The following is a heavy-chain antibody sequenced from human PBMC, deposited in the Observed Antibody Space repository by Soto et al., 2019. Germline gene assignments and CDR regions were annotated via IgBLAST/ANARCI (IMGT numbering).Heavy chain of an antibody. D-gene: IGHD5-18*01. Sequence: QVQLVQSGAEVKKPESSVKVSCKAPGGTFSTYAISWVRQAHGQGLEWMGGIIPMFGTANYAQRFQDRVTINADESTNTVYMELSSLRSEDTAVYFCASGIQLWLRRINNGYSGGGQGTLVTVSS. J-gene: IGHJ4*02. V-gene: IGHV1-69*12. CDR1: GGTFSTYA. CDR3: ASGIQLWLRRINNGYSG. CDR2: IIPMFGTA.